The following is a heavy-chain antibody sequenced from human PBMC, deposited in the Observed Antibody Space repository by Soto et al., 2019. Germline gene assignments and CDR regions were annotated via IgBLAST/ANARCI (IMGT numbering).Heavy chain of an antibody. V-gene: IGHV3-74*01. CDR3: ARASSLLIVMDF. D-gene: IGHD3-16*02. CDR1: GFTFSTSW. J-gene: IGHJ4*01. Sequence: HPGGSLRLSCEASGFTFSTSWMHWVRQTPGKGLVWVSRINSDGSSVSYTDSVKGRFTISRDNAKNTLYLEMNSLTAEDTAVYYCARASSLLIVMDFWGHGTQVTVSS. CDR2: INSDGSSV.